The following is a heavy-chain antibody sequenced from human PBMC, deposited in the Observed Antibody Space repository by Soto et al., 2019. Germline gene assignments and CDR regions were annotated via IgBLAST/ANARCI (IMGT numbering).Heavy chain of an antibody. V-gene: IGHV3-9*01. Sequence: EVPLVESGGGLVQPGRSLRLSCAASGFTFDDYAMHWVRQAPGKGLEWVSGISWNSGSIGYADSVKGRFTISRDNAKSSLYPQMDSLRAEDTALYYCAKDWDYDSSGDFDYWGQGTLVTVSS. CDR3: AKDWDYDSSGDFDY. CDR1: GFTFDDYA. CDR2: ISWNSGSI. D-gene: IGHD3-22*01. J-gene: IGHJ4*02.